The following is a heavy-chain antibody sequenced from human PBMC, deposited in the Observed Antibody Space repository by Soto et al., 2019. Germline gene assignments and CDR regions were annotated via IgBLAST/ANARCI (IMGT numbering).Heavy chain of an antibody. CDR1: GFTFSSYA. Sequence: PGGSLRLSCAASGFTFSSYAMHWVRQAPGKGLEWVAVISYDGSNKYYADSVKGRFTISRDNSKNTLYLQMNSLRAEDTAVYYCARPGPTVTTEYYFDYWGQGTLVTVSS. V-gene: IGHV3-30-3*01. CDR3: ARPGPTVTTEYYFDY. J-gene: IGHJ4*02. D-gene: IGHD4-17*01. CDR2: ISYDGSNK.